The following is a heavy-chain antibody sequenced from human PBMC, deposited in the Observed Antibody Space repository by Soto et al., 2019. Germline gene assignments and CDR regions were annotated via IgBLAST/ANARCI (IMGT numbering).Heavy chain of an antibody. CDR2: ISGYNGNT. V-gene: IGHV1-18*04. CDR3: ARAGKYYYGSGSPYYYGMDV. CDR1: GYTFTSYG. D-gene: IGHD3-10*01. J-gene: IGHJ6*02. Sequence: QVQQVQSGAEVKKPGASVKVSCKASGYTFTSYGVSWVRQAPGQGLEWMGWISGYNGNTNYAQKLQGRVTMTTDTSTSIAYMELRSLRSDDTAVYYCARAGKYYYGSGSPYYYGMDVWGQGITVTVSS.